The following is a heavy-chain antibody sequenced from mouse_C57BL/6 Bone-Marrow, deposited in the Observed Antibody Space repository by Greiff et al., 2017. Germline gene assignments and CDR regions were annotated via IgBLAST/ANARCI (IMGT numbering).Heavy chain of an antibody. Sequence: EVQLVESGAGLVKPGGSLKLSCAASGFTFSSYAMSWVRQTPEKRLEWVAYISSGGDYIYYAETVKGRFTITRENARNTLYLQMSSLKSEDTAMYYWTRNYYDYDGAYNCDYWGQGTTLTVTS. CDR1: GFTFSSYA. D-gene: IGHD2-4*01. J-gene: IGHJ2*01. V-gene: IGHV5-9-1*02. CDR2: ISSGGDYI. CDR3: TRNYYDYDGAYNCDY.